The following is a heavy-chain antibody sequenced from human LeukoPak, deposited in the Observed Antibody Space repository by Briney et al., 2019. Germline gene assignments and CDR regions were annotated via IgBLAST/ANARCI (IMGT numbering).Heavy chain of an antibody. D-gene: IGHD1-26*01. J-gene: IGHJ3*02. V-gene: IGHV3-7*01. CDR3: ATYYRDAFDI. CDR1: GFTFSTYW. CDR2: IKQDGSEK. Sequence: GGSLRLSCAPSGFTFSTYWMSWVRHAPGKGLEWVANIKQDGSEKYYVDSVKGRFTISRDNAKNSLYLQMNSLRAEDTAVYYCATYYRDAFDIWGQGTMVTVSS.